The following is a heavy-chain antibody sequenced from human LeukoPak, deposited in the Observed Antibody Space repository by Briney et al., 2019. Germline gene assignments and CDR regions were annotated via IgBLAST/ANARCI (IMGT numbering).Heavy chain of an antibody. V-gene: IGHV4-31*03. CDR1: GGSISSGGYY. J-gene: IGHJ4*02. D-gene: IGHD3-10*01. Sequence: SETLSLTCTVSGGSISSGGYYWSWIRQHPGKGLEWIGYIYYSGSTYYNPSLKSRVTISVDTSKNQFSLKLSSVTAADTAVYYCARDFDGSGSYYYWGQGTLVTVSS. CDR3: ARDFDGSGSYYY. CDR2: IYYSGST.